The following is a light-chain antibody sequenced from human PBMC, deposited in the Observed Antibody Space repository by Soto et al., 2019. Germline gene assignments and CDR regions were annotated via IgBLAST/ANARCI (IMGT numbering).Light chain of an antibody. CDR2: AAS. CDR1: QSISSY. J-gene: IGKJ2*01. CDR3: QQSYSTPYT. V-gene: IGKV1-39*01. Sequence: DIQMTQSPSSLSASVGDRVTITCRASQSISSYLNWYQQKPGKAPKLLSYAASSLQSGVPSRFSGSGSGTDFTLTISSLQPEDFATYYCQQSYSTPYTFGQRTKLEIK.